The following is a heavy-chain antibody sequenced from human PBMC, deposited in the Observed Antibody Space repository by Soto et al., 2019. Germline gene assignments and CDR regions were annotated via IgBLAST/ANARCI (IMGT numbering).Heavy chain of an antibody. CDR2: IYSGGST. V-gene: IGHV3-53*01. D-gene: IGHD5-18*01. Sequence: LRLSCAASGFTVSSNYMSWVRQAPGKGLEWVSVIYSGGSTYYADSVKGRFTISRDNSKNTLYLQMNSLRAEDTAVYYCARVPSAERGYSYGLYGMDVWGQGTTVTVSS. CDR1: GFTVSSNY. J-gene: IGHJ6*02. CDR3: ARVPSAERGYSYGLYGMDV.